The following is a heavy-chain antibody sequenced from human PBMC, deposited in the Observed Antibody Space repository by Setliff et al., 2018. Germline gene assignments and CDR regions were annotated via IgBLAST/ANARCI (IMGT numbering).Heavy chain of an antibody. V-gene: IGHV1-69*13. CDR1: GGAFSNYG. Sequence: SVKVSCKASGGAFSNYGITWVRQAPGQGLEWMGGIIPIFGTTTYAQKFQGRVTITADESTTTAYLELSSLRSEDTAVYYCARVRDCSGGICHRGFHHYMDVWGKGTTVTVSS. D-gene: IGHD2-15*01. CDR2: IIPIFGTT. CDR3: ARVRDCSGGICHRGFHHYMDV. J-gene: IGHJ6*03.